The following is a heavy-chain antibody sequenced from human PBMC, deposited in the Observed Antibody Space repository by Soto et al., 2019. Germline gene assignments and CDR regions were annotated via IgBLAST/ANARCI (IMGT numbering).Heavy chain of an antibody. CDR1: GFTFSSYG. CDR2: ITGSSRDK. D-gene: IGHD4-17*01. Sequence: LRLSCAASGFTFSSYGMHWVRQAPGKGLEWVSSITGSSRDKFYADSVKGRFTISRDNAENSLYLQMNSLRAEDTAVYYCAKDDPTTVTDGYWGQGTLVTVSS. CDR3: AKDDPTTVTDGY. V-gene: IGHV3-21*04. J-gene: IGHJ4*02.